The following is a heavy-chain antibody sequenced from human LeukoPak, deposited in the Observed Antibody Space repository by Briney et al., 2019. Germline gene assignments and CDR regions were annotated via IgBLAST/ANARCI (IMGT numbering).Heavy chain of an antibody. D-gene: IGHD5-24*01. CDR2: ISSSSSYI. CDR3: ARGEEKATITALDS. Sequence: GGSLRLSCAASGFTFSNYDMHWVRQAPGKGLEWVSAISSSSSYIYYADSIKGRFTISRDNAENSLYLQMNSLRVVDTAVYFCARGEEKATITALDSWGQGTLVTVSS. CDR1: GFTFSNYD. J-gene: IGHJ4*02. V-gene: IGHV3-21*01.